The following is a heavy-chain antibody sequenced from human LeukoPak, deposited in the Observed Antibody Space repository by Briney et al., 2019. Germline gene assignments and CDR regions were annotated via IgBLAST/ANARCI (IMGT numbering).Heavy chain of an antibody. D-gene: IGHD1-1*01. J-gene: IGHJ4*02. CDR3: GRTTGAYYCDY. CDR1: GHTFSNYY. V-gene: IGHV1-46*01. Sequence: ASVKVSCKASGHTFSNYYIQWLRQAPGQGPEWMGVINPSGGSTSYVKEFQGRVTMTRDTPTSTVYMELSSLRSEDTAVYYCGRTTGAYYCDYWGQGTLVTVSS. CDR2: INPSGGST.